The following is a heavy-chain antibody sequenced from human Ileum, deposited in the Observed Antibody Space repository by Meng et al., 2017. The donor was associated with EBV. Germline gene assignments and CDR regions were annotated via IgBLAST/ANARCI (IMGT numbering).Heavy chain of an antibody. CDR1: GDSVSGRDW. J-gene: IGHJ4*02. CDR2: VYHDGAT. Sequence: QVRREESGPGLVKPSGTLSLTCAVPGDSVSGRDWWSWVRQPPGKGLEWIGEVYHDGATNYHPSLKSRVTISLDKSKNEVNLHLNSLTAADTAVYYCARESYSDSSGYYSLDYWGQGSLVTVSS. CDR3: ARESYSDSSGYYSLDY. V-gene: IGHV4-4*02. D-gene: IGHD3-22*01.